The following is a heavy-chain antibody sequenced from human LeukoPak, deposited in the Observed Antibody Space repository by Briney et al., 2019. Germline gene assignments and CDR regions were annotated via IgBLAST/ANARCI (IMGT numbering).Heavy chain of an antibody. Sequence: ASVKVSCKASGYTFTGYYMHWVRQAPGQGLEWMGWINPNSGGTNYAQKFQGRVTMTRDTSISTAYMELSRPRSDDTAVYYCARAGELWPTWDYWGQGTLVTVSS. CDR2: INPNSGGT. D-gene: IGHD3-16*01. CDR3: ARAGELWPTWDY. CDR1: GYTFTGYY. J-gene: IGHJ4*02. V-gene: IGHV1-2*02.